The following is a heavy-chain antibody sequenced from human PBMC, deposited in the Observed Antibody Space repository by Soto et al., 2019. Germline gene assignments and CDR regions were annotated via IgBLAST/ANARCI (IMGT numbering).Heavy chain of an antibody. J-gene: IGHJ4*02. CDR2: ISSSSSYI. Sequence: EVQLVESGGGLVKPGGSLRLSCAASGFTFSSYSMNWVRQAPGKGLEWVSSISSSSSYIYYADSVKGRFTISRDNAKNSLYLQMNSLRAEDTAVYYCARDNYDSSGYFDFDYWGQGTLVTVSS. CDR1: GFTFSSYS. V-gene: IGHV3-21*01. D-gene: IGHD3-22*01. CDR3: ARDNYDSSGYFDFDY.